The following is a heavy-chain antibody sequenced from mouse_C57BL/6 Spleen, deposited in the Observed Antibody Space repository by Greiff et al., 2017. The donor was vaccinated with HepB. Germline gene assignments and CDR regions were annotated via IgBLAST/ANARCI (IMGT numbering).Heavy chain of an antibody. CDR3: ARSRYYYYGSSYGGFDY. V-gene: IGHV1-53*01. D-gene: IGHD1-1*01. Sequence: VQLQQSGTELVKPGASVKLSCKASGYTFTSYWMHWVKQRPGQGLEWIGNINPSNGGTNYNEKFKSKATLTVDKSSSTAYMQLSSLTSEDSAVYYCARSRYYYYGSSYGGFDYWGQGTTLTVSS. CDR2: INPSNGGT. CDR1: GYTFTSYW. J-gene: IGHJ2*01.